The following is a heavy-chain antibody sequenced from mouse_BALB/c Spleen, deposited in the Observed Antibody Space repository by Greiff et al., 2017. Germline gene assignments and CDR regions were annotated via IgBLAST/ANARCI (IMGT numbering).Heavy chain of an antibody. CDR3: ARQDYGSTFDY. CDR2: ISNGGGST. D-gene: IGHD1-1*01. J-gene: IGHJ2*01. CDR1: GFTFSSYT. Sequence: EVKVVESGGGLVQPGGSLKLSCAASGFTFSSYTMSWVRQTPEKRLEWVAYISNGGGSTYYPDTVKGRFTISRDNAKNTLYLQMSSLKSEDTAMYYCARQDYGSTFDYWGQGTTLTVSS. V-gene: IGHV5-12-2*01.